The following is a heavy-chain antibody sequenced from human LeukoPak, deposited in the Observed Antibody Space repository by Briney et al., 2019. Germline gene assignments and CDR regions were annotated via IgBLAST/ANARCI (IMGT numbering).Heavy chain of an antibody. Sequence: GGSLRLSCAASGFTFSSYSMNWVRQAPGKGLEWASSISSSSSYIYYADSVKGRFTISRDNAKNSLYLQMNSLRAEDTAVYYCARHYYDTSGYYGRDYFDYWGQGTLVTVSS. CDR3: ARHYYDTSGYYGRDYFDY. D-gene: IGHD3-22*01. V-gene: IGHV3-21*01. J-gene: IGHJ4*02. CDR1: GFTFSSYS. CDR2: ISSSSSYI.